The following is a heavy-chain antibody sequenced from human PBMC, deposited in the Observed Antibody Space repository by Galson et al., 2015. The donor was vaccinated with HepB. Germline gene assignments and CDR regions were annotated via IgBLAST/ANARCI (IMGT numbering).Heavy chain of an antibody. J-gene: IGHJ4*02. D-gene: IGHD2-15*01. V-gene: IGHV5-51*01. CDR2: IYPGDSDT. Sequence: QSGAEVKKPGESLNISCKGSGYSFTDYWIGWVRQMPGKGLECMGIIYPGDSDTRYNPSFQGQVTISADESINTAYLQWSGLKASDSAMYYCARLGYCGGGSCYQRGYFDSWGQGTLLIASS. CDR1: GYSFTDYW. CDR3: ARLGYCGGGSCYQRGYFDS.